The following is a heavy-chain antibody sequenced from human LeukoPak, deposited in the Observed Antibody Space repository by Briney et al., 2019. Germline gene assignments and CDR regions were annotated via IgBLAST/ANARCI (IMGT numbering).Heavy chain of an antibody. Sequence: GGSLRLSCAASGFTFSSYWMSWVRQAPGKGLEWVANIKQDGSEKYYVDSVKGRFTISRDNAKNSLYLQMNSLRAEDTAVHYCARDMYYDSSGSFDYWGQGTLVTVSS. CDR2: IKQDGSEK. CDR1: GFTFSSYW. CDR3: ARDMYYDSSGSFDY. J-gene: IGHJ4*02. D-gene: IGHD3-22*01. V-gene: IGHV3-7*03.